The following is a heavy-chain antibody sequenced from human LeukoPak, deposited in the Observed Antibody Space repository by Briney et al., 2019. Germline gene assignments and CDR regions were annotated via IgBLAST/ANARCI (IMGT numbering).Heavy chain of an antibody. D-gene: IGHD1-26*01. Sequence: SETLSLTCTVSGGSISTDYWSWIRQPPGKGLEWIGYIHYSGSADYNPSLKSRVTISVDTTKNQFSLKLTPVSAADTAVYYCGREGREKGPYGMDVWGQGTTVTVSS. CDR3: GREGREKGPYGMDV. CDR1: GGSISTDY. J-gene: IGHJ6*02. V-gene: IGHV4-59*01. CDR2: IHYSGSA.